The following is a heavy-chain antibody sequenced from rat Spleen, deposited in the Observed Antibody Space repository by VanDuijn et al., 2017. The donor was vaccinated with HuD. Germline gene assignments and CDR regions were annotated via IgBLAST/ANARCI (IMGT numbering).Heavy chain of an antibody. V-gene: IGHV3-3*01. CDR3: ARGGLGAPFAY. D-gene: IGHD5-1*01. CDR2: INNVGGT. Sequence: EVQLQESGPGLVKPSQSLSLTCSVTGYSITSSYGWNWIRKFPGNKLEWMGYINNVGGTNYNPSLKSRISITRDTSKNQFFLQVNSVTTEDTATYYCARGGLGAPFAYWGQGALVTVSS. J-gene: IGHJ3*01. CDR1: GYSITSSYG.